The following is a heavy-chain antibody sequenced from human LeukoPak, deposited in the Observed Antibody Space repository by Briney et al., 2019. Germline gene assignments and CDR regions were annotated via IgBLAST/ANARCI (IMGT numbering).Heavy chain of an antibody. CDR3: ARGLIVVVVAAIRSGNYGMDV. Sequence: SETLSLTCAVYGGSFSGYYWSWIRQPPGKGLEWIGAINHSGSTNYNPSLKSRVTISVDTSKNQFSLKLSSVTAADTAVYYCARGLIVVVVAAIRSGNYGMDVWGQGTTVTVSS. J-gene: IGHJ6*02. D-gene: IGHD2-15*01. CDR2: INHSGST. V-gene: IGHV4-34*01. CDR1: GGSFSGYY.